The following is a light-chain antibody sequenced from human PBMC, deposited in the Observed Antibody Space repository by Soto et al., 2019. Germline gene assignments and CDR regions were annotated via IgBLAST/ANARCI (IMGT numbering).Light chain of an antibody. CDR3: SSYAGSKTL. CDR2: EVS. V-gene: IGLV2-8*01. Sequence: QSALTQPPSASGSPGQSVTISCTGTSSDVGGYNYVSWYQQHPGKASKLMIYEVSKRPSGVPDRFSGSKSGNTASLTVSGLQAEDEADYYCSSYAGSKTLFGGGTKLTVL. CDR1: SSDVGGYNY. J-gene: IGLJ2*01.